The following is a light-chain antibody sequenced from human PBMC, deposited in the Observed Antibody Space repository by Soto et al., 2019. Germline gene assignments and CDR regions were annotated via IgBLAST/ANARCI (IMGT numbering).Light chain of an antibody. CDR2: AAS. V-gene: IGKV1-5*01. Sequence: DVQMTQSPSSLSSSVRESLTLTCRASQTVTSYLNWYQQKPGKAPKLLIYAASTLQSGVPSRFSGSGSGTEFTLTISSLQPDDFATYYCQHYKMYSPWTFGQGTKVDIK. J-gene: IGKJ1*01. CDR1: QTVTSY. CDR3: QHYKMYSPWT.